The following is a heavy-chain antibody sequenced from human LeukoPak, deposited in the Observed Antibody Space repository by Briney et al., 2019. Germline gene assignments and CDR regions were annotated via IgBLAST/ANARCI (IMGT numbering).Heavy chain of an antibody. V-gene: IGHV1-2*02. Sequence: ASVKVSCKASGYTFTGYYMQWVRQAPGQGLEWMGWINPNSGGTNYAQKFQGRVTMTRDTSISTAYMELSRLRSDDTAVYYCAREGRVHYYYYYMDVWGKGTTVTVSS. D-gene: IGHD3-10*01. J-gene: IGHJ6*03. CDR2: INPNSGGT. CDR3: AREGRVHYYYYYMDV. CDR1: GYTFTGYY.